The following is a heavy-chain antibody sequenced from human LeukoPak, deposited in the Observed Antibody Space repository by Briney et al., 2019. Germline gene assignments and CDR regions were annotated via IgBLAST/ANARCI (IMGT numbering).Heavy chain of an antibody. CDR3: ARAGIAVSATPYFDY. V-gene: IGHV4-34*01. J-gene: IGHJ4*02. CDR1: GGSFSGYY. D-gene: IGHD6-19*01. CDR2: INHSGST. Sequence: SETLSLTCAVYGGSFSGYYWSWIRQPPGEGLEWIGEINHSGSTNYNPSLKSRVTISVDTSKNQFSLKLSSVTVADTAVYYCARAGIAVSATPYFDYWGQGTLVTVSS.